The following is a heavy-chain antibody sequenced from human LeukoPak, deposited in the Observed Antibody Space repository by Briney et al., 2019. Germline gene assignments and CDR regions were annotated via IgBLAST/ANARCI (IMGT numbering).Heavy chain of an antibody. CDR3: ARGQYLGVVVPAAIGY. CDR1: GGTFSSYA. CDR2: IIPIFGTA. D-gene: IGHD2-2*01. V-gene: IGHV1-69*13. Sequence: RASVKVSCKASGGTFSSYAISWVRQAPGQGLEWMGGIIPIFGTANYAQKFQGRVTITADESTSTAYMELSSLRSEDTAVYYCARGQYLGVVVPAAIGYWGQGTLVTVSS. J-gene: IGHJ4*02.